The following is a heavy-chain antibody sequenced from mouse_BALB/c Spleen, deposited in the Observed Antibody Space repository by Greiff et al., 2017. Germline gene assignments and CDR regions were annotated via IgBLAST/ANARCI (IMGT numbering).Heavy chain of an antibody. Sequence: VQVVESGAELVRPGTSVKVSCKASGYAFTNYLIEWVKQRPGQGLEWIGVINPGSGGTNYNEKFKGKATLTADKSSSTAYMQLSSLTSDDSAVYFCARGGYYGSSHYWGQGTTLTVSS. CDR1: GYAFTNYL. CDR2: INPGSGGT. CDR3: ARGGYYGSSHY. J-gene: IGHJ2*01. V-gene: IGHV1-54*01. D-gene: IGHD1-1*01.